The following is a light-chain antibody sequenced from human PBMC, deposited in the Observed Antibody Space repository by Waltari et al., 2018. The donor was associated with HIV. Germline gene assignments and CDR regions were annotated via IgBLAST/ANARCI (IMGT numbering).Light chain of an antibody. J-gene: IGKJ4*01. Sequence: DIVMTQSPLSLPVTPGEPASISCRASQSLLHSNGYNYLDWYLQKPGQAPQLLIYLGSNLASGVPDRFSGSGSGTYFTLKISRVEAEDVGVYYCMQALQTPLTFGGGTKVEIK. CDR2: LGS. CDR1: QSLLHSNGYNY. CDR3: MQALQTPLT. V-gene: IGKV2-28*01.